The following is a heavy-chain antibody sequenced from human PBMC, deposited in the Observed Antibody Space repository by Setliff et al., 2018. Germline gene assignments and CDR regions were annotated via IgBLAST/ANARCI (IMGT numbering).Heavy chain of an antibody. CDR1: DGSFSDYY. CDR3: ARRWNFGPDGSGIHGGFDM. J-gene: IGHJ3*02. CDR2: INHYGST. D-gene: IGHD3-10*01. Sequence: SETLSLTCAVYDGSFSDYYWSWIRQPPGKGLEWIGEINHYGSTKYKSSLKSRVTISVDTPKNQFSLKLHSVTAADTAVYYCARRWNFGPDGSGIHGGFDMWGEGTMVTVSS. V-gene: IGHV4-34*01.